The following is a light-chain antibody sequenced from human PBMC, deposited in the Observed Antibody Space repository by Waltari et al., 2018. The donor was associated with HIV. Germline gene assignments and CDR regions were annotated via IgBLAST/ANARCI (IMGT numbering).Light chain of an antibody. Sequence: QSALTQSPSASGSPGQSVHISCTGANGAISDYNYVSWYQQHSDRPPKLIIFEVTKRPSGVPDRFSGSKSGNTASLFVSGLQPEDEATYFCSSFAGTHKLFGGGTKLTVL. CDR2: EVT. CDR1: NGAISDYNY. J-gene: IGLJ2*01. V-gene: IGLV2-8*01. CDR3: SSFAGTHKL.